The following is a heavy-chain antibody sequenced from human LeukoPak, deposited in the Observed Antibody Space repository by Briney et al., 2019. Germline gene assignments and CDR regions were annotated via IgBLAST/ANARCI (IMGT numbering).Heavy chain of an antibody. V-gene: IGHV4-4*09. CDR1: GGSISSYY. J-gene: IGHJ3*02. Sequence: SETLSLTCTVSGGSISSYYWSWIRQPPGKGLEWIGYIYTSGSTNYNPSLKSRVTISVDTSKNQFSLKLSSVTAADTAVYYCARGDIVVVPAAPNFDIWGQGTMVTVSS. CDR2: IYTSGST. CDR3: ARGDIVVVPAAPNFDI. D-gene: IGHD2-2*01.